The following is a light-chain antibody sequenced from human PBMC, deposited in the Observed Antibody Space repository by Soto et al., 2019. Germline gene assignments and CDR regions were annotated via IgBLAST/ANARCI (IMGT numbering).Light chain of an antibody. J-gene: IGKJ4*01. CDR2: DSS. Sequence: EIVLTQSPATLSLSPGERATLSCRASQSVGTYFAWYQQKPGQAPRLLIYDSSNRATGIPARFRGSGCGTDFTLTISSLEPEDFAGYYCQQRRDWPSTFGGGTKVEIK. CDR1: QSVGTY. V-gene: IGKV3-11*01. CDR3: QQRRDWPST.